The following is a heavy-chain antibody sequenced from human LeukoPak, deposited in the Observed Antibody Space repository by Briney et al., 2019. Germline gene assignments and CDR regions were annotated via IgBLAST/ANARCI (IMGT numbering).Heavy chain of an antibody. Sequence: SVKVSCKASGGTFSSYAISWVRQAPGQGLEWMGGIIPIFGTANYAQKFQGRVTITADKSTSTAYMELSSLRSEDTAVYYCASSTGYGDYREYFQHWGQGTLVTVSS. J-gene: IGHJ1*01. CDR1: GGTFSSYA. D-gene: IGHD4-17*01. CDR2: IIPIFGTA. V-gene: IGHV1-69*06. CDR3: ASSTGYGDYREYFQH.